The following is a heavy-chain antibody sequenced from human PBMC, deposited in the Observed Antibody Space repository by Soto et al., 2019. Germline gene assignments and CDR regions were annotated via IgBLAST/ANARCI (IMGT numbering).Heavy chain of an antibody. D-gene: IGHD3-22*01. Sequence: SVKVSCKASGCTFSGYAITCVRQAPGQVLEWMGGSIPIFGTPNYAQQFQGRVTITADESTSTTYMELSSLRSEDTAVYYCARGDSPYYYDSSGYYNDYWGQGTPVTAPQ. CDR3: ARGDSPYYYDSSGYYNDY. J-gene: IGHJ4*02. V-gene: IGHV1-69*13. CDR1: GCTFSGYA. CDR2: SIPIFGTP.